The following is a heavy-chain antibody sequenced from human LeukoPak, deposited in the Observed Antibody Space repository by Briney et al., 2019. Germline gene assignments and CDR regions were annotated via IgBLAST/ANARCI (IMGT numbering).Heavy chain of an antibody. D-gene: IGHD3-9*01. V-gene: IGHV3-30-3*01. Sequence: GGSLRLSCAASGFTFSSYAMHWVRQAPGKGLEWVAVISYDGSNKYYADSVKGRFTISRDNSKNTLHLQMNSLRAEDTAVYYCARGTSRYYYYGMDVWGQGITVTVSS. J-gene: IGHJ6*02. CDR2: ISYDGSNK. CDR1: GFTFSSYA. CDR3: ARGTSRYYYYGMDV.